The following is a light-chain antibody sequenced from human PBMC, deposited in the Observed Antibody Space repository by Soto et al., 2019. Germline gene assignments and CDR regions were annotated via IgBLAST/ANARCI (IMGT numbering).Light chain of an antibody. CDR3: QQYNKWPLT. CDR2: AVS. Sequence: EIMMTQSPGTLCGSPGERATLSCRASQSVSSNLAWYQQKPGQAPRLLIYAVSTRATGIPARFSGSGSGTEFTLTISSLQSEDFAVYYCQQYNKWPLTFGQGTKVEIK. J-gene: IGKJ1*01. CDR1: QSVSSN. V-gene: IGKV3-15*01.